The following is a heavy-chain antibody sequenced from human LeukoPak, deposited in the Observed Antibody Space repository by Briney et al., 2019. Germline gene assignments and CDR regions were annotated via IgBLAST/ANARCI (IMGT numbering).Heavy chain of an antibody. J-gene: IGHJ3*02. Sequence: GGSLRLSCAASGFTFSSYAMSWVRQASGKGLEWVSAISGSGGSTYYADSVKGRFTISRDNSKNTLYLQMNSLRAEDTAVYYCAKSRADSSGYYRHAFDIWGQGTMVTVSS. CDR2: ISGSGGST. CDR1: GFTFSSYA. CDR3: AKSRADSSGYYRHAFDI. V-gene: IGHV3-23*01. D-gene: IGHD3-22*01.